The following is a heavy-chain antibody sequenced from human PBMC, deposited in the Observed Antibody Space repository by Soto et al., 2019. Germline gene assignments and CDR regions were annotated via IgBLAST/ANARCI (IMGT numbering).Heavy chain of an antibody. CDR2: IYSGGST. CDR3: ARGQDSFGSYYYYGMDV. D-gene: IGHD3-10*01. Sequence: EVQLVESGGGLVQPGGSLRLSCAASGFTVSSNYMSWVRQAPGKGLEWVSVIYSGGSTYYADSVKGRFTISRHNSKNTLYLQMNSLRAEDTAVYYCARGQDSFGSYYYYGMDVWGQGTTVTVSS. CDR1: GFTVSSNY. J-gene: IGHJ6*02. V-gene: IGHV3-53*04.